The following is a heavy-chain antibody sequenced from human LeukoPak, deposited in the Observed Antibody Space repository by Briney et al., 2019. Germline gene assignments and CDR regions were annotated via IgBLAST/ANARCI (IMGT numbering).Heavy chain of an antibody. CDR2: ISSSSSYI. J-gene: IGHJ4*02. CDR1: GFTFSSYS. V-gene: IGHV3-21*01. CDR3: ARDPGDYGDYDYFDY. D-gene: IGHD4-17*01. Sequence: PGGCLRLSCAASGFTFSSYSMNWVRQAPGKGLEWVSSISSSSSYIYYADSVKGRFTISRDNAKHSLYLQMNSLRAEDTAVYYCARDPGDYGDYDYFDYWGQGTLVTVSS.